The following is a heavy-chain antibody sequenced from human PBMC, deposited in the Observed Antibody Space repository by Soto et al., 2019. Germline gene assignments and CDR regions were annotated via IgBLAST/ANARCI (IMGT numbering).Heavy chain of an antibody. CDR1: GGSISSSNW. J-gene: IGHJ4*02. V-gene: IGHV4-4*02. CDR3: ASASIGYCSSTSCYTRGFDY. Sequence: PSETLSLTVAVSGGSISSSNWCGWVRQPPGKGLEWIGEIYHSGSTNYNPSLKSRVTISVDKSKNQFSLKLSSVTAADTAVYYCASASIGYCSSTSCYTRGFDYWGQGTLVTVSS. D-gene: IGHD2-2*02. CDR2: IYHSGST.